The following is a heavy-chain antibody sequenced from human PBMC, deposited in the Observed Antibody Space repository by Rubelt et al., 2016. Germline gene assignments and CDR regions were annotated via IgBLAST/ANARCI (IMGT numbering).Heavy chain of an antibody. CDR3: ARTYRYYSDY. CDR2: IYYSGST. V-gene: IGHV4-31*03. J-gene: IGHJ4*02. Sequence: QLQLQESGPGLVKPSETLSLTCTVSGGSMNNNDYYWAWLRQPPGKGLEWIGYIYYSGSTYYNPSLKSRVTISVDTSKNQFSLKVYSVTAADTAVYYCARTYRYYSDYWGQGTLVTVSS. CDR1: GGSMNNNDYY. D-gene: IGHD1-26*01.